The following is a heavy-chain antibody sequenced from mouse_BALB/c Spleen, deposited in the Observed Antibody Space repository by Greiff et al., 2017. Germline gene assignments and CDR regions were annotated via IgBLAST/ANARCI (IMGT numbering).Heavy chain of an antibody. D-gene: IGHD3-2*01. CDR1: GYTFSSYW. CDR3: ARGPDSAGYLDD. CDR2: ILPGSGST. J-gene: IGHJ2*01. Sequence: QVQLQQSGAELMKPGASVKISCKATGYTFSSYWIERVKQRPGHGLEWIGEILPGSGSTNYNEKFKGKATFTADTSSSTAYMQLRSLTSEDSAVYYGARGPDSAGYLDDWGQGTTLTVSS. V-gene: IGHV1-9*01.